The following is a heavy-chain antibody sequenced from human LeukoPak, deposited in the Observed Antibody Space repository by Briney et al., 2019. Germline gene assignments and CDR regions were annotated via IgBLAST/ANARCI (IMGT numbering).Heavy chain of an antibody. CDR1: GGSISSGDYY. CDR3: ARVQRDYDILTGYYIETLLDY. V-gene: IGHV4-30-4*01. D-gene: IGHD3-9*01. CDR2: IYYSGST. J-gene: IGHJ4*02. Sequence: SETLSLTCTVSGGSISSGDYYWSWIRQPPGKGLEWIGYIYYSGSTYYNPSLKSRVTISVDTSKNQFSLKLSSVTAADTAVYYCARVQRDYDILTGYYIETLLDYWGQGTLVTVSS.